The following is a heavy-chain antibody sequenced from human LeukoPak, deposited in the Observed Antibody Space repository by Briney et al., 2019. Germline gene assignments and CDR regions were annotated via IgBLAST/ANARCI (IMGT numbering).Heavy chain of an antibody. CDR2: IYHSGST. CDR1: GYSISSGYY. J-gene: IGHJ6*03. CDR3: ARGRWRRHSYYYYMDV. Sequence: SETLSFTCTVSGYSISSGYYWGWIRQPPGKGLEWIGSIYHSGSTYYNPSLKSRVTISVDTSKNQFSLKLSSVTAADTAVYYCARGRWRRHSYYYYMDVWGKGTTVTVSS. V-gene: IGHV4-38-2*02. D-gene: IGHD3-3*01.